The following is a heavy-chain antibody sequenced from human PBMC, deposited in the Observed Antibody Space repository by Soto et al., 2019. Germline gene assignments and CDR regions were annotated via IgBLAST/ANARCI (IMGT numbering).Heavy chain of an antibody. CDR2: IYYSGST. J-gene: IGHJ6*02. CDR3: ARLYDFWSGYYYPLYYYCMDV. V-gene: IGHV4-39*01. CDR1: GGSISSSSYY. Sequence: LSLTCTVSGGSISSSSYYWGWIRQPPGKGLEWIGSIYYSGSTYYKPSLKSRVTISVDTSKNQFSLKLSSVTAADTAVYYCARLYDFWSGYYYPLYYYCMDVWGQGTTVTVSS. D-gene: IGHD3-3*01.